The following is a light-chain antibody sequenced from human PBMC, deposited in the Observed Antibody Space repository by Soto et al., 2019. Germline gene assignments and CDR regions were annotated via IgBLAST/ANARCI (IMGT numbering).Light chain of an antibody. CDR2: GAS. V-gene: IGKV3-20*01. CDR1: QSVSSTY. J-gene: IGKJ1*01. Sequence: EIVLTQSPGTLSLSPGETATLSFRASQSVSSTYLAWYQQKPGQAPRLLIYGASNRATGIPDRFSGSGSGTDFTLTISRLEPEDFAVYYCQQYGSSGTFGQGTKVDI. CDR3: QQYGSSGT.